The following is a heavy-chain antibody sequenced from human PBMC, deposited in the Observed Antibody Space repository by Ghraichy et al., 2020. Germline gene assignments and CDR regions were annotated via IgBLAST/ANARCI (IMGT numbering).Heavy chain of an antibody. V-gene: IGHV3-30-3*01. CDR1: GFTFSSYA. Sequence: GGSLRLSCAASGFTFSSYAMHWVRQAPGKGLEWVAVISYDGSNKYYADSVKGRFTISRDNSKNTLYLQMNSLRAEDTAVYYCAREWVWSGWDHDAFDIWGQGTMVTVSS. J-gene: IGHJ3*02. CDR2: ISYDGSNK. CDR3: AREWVWSGWDHDAFDI. D-gene: IGHD3-3*01.